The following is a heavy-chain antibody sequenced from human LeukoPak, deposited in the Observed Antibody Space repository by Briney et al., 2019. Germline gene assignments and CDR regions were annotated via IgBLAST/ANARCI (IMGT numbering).Heavy chain of an antibody. J-gene: IGHJ4*02. CDR2: ISSSGSTI. D-gene: IGHD3-22*01. CDR3: ATWDYYDSSGYGDY. V-gene: IGHV3-11*04. Sequence: GGSLRLSCAASGFTFSDYYMGWIRQAPGKGLEWVSYISSSGSTIYYADSVKGRFTISRDNAKNSLYLQMNSLRAEDTAVYYCATWDYYDSSGYGDYWGQGTLVTVSS. CDR1: GFTFSDYY.